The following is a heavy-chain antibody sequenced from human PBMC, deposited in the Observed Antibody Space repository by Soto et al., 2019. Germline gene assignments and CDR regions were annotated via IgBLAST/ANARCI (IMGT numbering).Heavy chain of an antibody. CDR3: ARETDLGLSSRMSPFRYFDL. J-gene: IGHJ2*01. CDR2: IIPIFGTA. CDR1: GGTFSSYA. Sequence: SVKVSCKASGGTFSSYAISWVRQAPGQGLEWMGGIIPIFGTANYAQKFQGRVTITADESTSTAYMELSSLRSEDTAVYYCARETDLGLSSRMSPFRYFDLWGRGTLVTVSS. D-gene: IGHD2-15*01. V-gene: IGHV1-69*13.